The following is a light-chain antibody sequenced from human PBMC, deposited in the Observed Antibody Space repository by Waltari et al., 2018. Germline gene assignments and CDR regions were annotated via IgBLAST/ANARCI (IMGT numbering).Light chain of an antibody. J-gene: IGLJ2*01. Sequence: QSALTQPASVSGSPGQSISISCTGISRAVGGYDYVSCYQQYPGKAPKLMIFDVSNRPSGVSDRFSGSKSGNTASLTISGLQAEDEAYYYCSSYSTSSTLVVFGGGTKVTVL. CDR3: SSYSTSSTLVV. V-gene: IGLV2-14*03. CDR1: SRAVGGYDY. CDR2: DVS.